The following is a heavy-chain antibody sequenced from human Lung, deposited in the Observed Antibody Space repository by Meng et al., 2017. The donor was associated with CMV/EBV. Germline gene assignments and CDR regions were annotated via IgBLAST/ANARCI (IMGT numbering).Heavy chain of an antibody. Sequence: GESLKISCAASGFTFSSYSMNWVRQAPGKGLEWVSSISNSGAYIYYADSVKGRFTISRDNAQNSLFLHMNSLRAEDSAVYYCVRDVSPRSSAYFAIYYFYALDVWXQGTTVTVSS. CDR2: ISNSGAYI. J-gene: IGHJ6*02. D-gene: IGHD2-21*01. CDR1: GFTFSSYS. CDR3: VRDVSPRSSAYFAIYYFYALDV. V-gene: IGHV3-21*01.